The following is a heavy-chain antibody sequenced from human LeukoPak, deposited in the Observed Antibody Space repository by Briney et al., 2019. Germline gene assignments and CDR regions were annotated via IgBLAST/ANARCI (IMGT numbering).Heavy chain of an antibody. V-gene: IGHV3-15*01. D-gene: IGHD6-6*01. CDR1: GFTVSSNY. J-gene: IGHJ4*02. Sequence: GGSLRLSCAASGFTVSSNYMSWVRQAPGKGLEWVGRIKSKIDGGTIEYAAPVKGRFTMSRDDSKNTLDLQMNSLKTEDTAVYYCTVQLSQWGQGTLVTVSS. CDR3: TVQLSQ. CDR2: IKSKIDGGTI.